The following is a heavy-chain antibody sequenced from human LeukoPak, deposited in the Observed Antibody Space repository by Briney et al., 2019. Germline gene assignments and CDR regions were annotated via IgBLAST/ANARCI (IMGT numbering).Heavy chain of an antibody. D-gene: IGHD5-18*01. CDR3: ARARRGGYSYGMYYFDY. V-gene: IGHV1-2*02. CDR2: INPNSGGT. Sequence: ASVKVSCKASGYTFTGYYMHWVRQAPGQGLEWMGWINPNSGGTNYAQKFQGRVTMTRDTSISTAYMELSRLRSDNTAVYYCARARRGGYSYGMYYFDYWGQGTLVTVSS. CDR1: GYTFTGYY. J-gene: IGHJ4*02.